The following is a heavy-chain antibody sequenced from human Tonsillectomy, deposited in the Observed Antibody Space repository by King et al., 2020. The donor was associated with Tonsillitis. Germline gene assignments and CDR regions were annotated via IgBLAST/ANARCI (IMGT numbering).Heavy chain of an antibody. Sequence: VQLVESGGGVVRPGGSLRLSCAASGFTFDDYGWIWARQAPGKGLEWVSDIDWSGDRTTYADSVRGRFTLSRDNAKNSLYLQMNSLRAEDTALYYCARVIITTVESGDYHYYMDVWGKGTTVTVS. D-gene: IGHD3-10*01. CDR2: IDWSGDRT. J-gene: IGHJ6*03. V-gene: IGHV3-20*04. CDR3: ARVIITTVESGDYHYYMDV. CDR1: GFTFDDYG.